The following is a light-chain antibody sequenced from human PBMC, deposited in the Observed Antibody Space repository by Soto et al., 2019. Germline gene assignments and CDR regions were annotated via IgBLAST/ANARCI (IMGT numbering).Light chain of an antibody. J-gene: IGKJ1*01. V-gene: IGKV3-20*01. Sequence: ESVLTESAATLPSFPGGRVTLSCRASRDSNTRLAWYQQKPGQAPRLLIYGASSRATGIPDRFSGSGSGTEFTLTISSLQPDDFATYYCQQYNSYPEAFGQGTKVDI. CDR3: QQYNSYPEA. CDR2: GAS. CDR1: RDSNTR.